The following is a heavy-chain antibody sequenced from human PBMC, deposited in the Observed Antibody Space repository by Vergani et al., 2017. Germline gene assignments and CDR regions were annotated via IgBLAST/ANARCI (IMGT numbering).Heavy chain of an antibody. D-gene: IGHD2-8*01. CDR3: ARGNGYYYYYYMDV. V-gene: IGHV3-33*01. CDR1: GFTFSSYG. Sequence: QVQLVESGGGVVQPGRSLRLSCAASGFTFSSYGMHWVRQAPGKGLEWVAVIWYDGSNKYYADSVKGRFTISRDNSKNTLYLQMNSLRAEDTAVYYCARGNGYYYYYYMDVWSKGTTVTVSS. J-gene: IGHJ6*03. CDR2: IWYDGSNK.